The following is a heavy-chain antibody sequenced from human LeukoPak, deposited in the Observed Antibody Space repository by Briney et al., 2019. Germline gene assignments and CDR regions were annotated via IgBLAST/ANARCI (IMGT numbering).Heavy chain of an antibody. CDR3: VRDRAVSPFPPDAFDM. Sequence: GGSLRLSCAASGFTFSSYSMNWVRQAPGQGLVWVSRINSDGRSTKYADSVKGRFAISRDNAKNTLYLQMNSLRAEDTAVYYCVRDRAVSPFPPDAFDMWGQGTMVTVAS. J-gene: IGHJ3*02. CDR2: INSDGRST. V-gene: IGHV3-74*01. D-gene: IGHD4-17*01. CDR1: GFTFSSYS.